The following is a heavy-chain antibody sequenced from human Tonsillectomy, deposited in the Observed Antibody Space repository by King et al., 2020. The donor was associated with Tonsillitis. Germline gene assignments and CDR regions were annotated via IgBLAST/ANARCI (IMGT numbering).Heavy chain of an antibody. V-gene: IGHV3-33*08. CDR3: ARDQGAGLDY. D-gene: IGHD6-19*01. J-gene: IGHJ4*02. CDR2: VWYDGSIK. CDR1: GFIFSNFG. Sequence: VQLVESGGGVVQPGRSLNLSCAASGFIFSNFGIHWVRQAPGKGLEWVAVVWYDGSIKYYADSVKGRFTISRDNSKNTMYVQMSSLRAEDTAVYYCARDQGAGLDYWGQGTLVTVSS.